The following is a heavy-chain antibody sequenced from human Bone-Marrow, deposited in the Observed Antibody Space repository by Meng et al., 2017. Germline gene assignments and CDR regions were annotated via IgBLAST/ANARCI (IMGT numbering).Heavy chain of an antibody. Sequence: GESLKISCAASGFTFSSYGMHWVRQAPGKGLEGVAVILYDGSYRFYADSVKGRFTISRDNSKNTLDLQMNSLRVEDTAVYYCARDHPNSGNGMDVWGQGTTVTVSS. CDR3: ARDHPNSGNGMDV. CDR2: ILYDGSYR. CDR1: GFTFSSYG. J-gene: IGHJ6*02. V-gene: IGHV3-33*01. D-gene: IGHD3-10*01.